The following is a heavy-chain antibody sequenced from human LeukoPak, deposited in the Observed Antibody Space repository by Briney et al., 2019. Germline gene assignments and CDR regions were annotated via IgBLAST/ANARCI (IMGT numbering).Heavy chain of an antibody. Sequence: GASVKVSCKASGYTFTSNYIHWVRQAPGQGLEWMGMIYPRDGSTSYAQKFQGRVTMTRDTSTSTVYMELSSLRSEDTAVYYCARVVSAAGTSWYFDLWGRGTLVTVSS. CDR2: IYPRDGST. CDR1: GYTFTSNY. D-gene: IGHD6-13*01. J-gene: IGHJ2*01. V-gene: IGHV1-46*01. CDR3: ARVVSAAGTSWYFDL.